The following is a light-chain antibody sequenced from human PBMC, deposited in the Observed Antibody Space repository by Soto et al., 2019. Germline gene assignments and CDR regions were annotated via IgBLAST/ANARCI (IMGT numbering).Light chain of an antibody. CDR1: QSISSW. CDR2: DAS. Sequence: DIQMTQSPSTLSASVGDRVTITCRASQSISSWLVWYQQKPGKAPNLLIYDASSLASGVPSRFSGSGSGTEFTLTISRLQPDDFATYYCQQYNSYPWTFGQGTKVEIK. J-gene: IGKJ1*01. CDR3: QQYNSYPWT. V-gene: IGKV1-5*01.